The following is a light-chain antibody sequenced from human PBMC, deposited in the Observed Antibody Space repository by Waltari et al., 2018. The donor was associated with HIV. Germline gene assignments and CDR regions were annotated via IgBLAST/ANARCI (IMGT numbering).Light chain of an antibody. J-gene: IGLJ1*01. V-gene: IGLV2-14*01. CDR1: SSDVGAYYY. Sequence: QSALTQPASVSGSPGQSITISCTGTSSDVGAYYYVSWVQLHPGKAPKHMIYEVSNRPSGVSNRFSGSNSRTTASLTISGLQAEDEADYFCSSYTGSSTLYVFGTGTKVTVL. CDR2: EVS. CDR3: SSYTGSSTLYV.